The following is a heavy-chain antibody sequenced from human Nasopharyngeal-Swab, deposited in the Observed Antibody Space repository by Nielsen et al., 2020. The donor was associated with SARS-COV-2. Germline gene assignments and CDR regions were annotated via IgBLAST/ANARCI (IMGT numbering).Heavy chain of an antibody. CDR2: IYWNDDK. V-gene: IGHV2-5*01. D-gene: IGHD2-2*01. J-gene: IGHJ5*02. CDR3: AHSEIVVVPAAKPWFDP. Sequence: SGPTLVKPPHTLTLTCTFSGFSLSPSGVGVGWIRRPPGKALEWLALIYWNDDKRYSPSLKSRLTITKDTSKNQVVLTMTNMDPVDTATYYCAHSEIVVVPAAKPWFDPWGQGTLVTVSS. CDR1: GFSLSPSGVG.